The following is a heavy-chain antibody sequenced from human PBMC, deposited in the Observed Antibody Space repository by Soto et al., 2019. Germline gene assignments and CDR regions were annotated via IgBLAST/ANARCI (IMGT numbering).Heavy chain of an antibody. D-gene: IGHD2-15*01. V-gene: IGHV4-61*01. CDR3: ARRRAATYYFGY. CDR1: GGPVSSGSYY. CDR2: IYYSGGT. J-gene: IGHJ4*02. Sequence: PSETLSLTCTVSGGPVSSGSYYWSWIRQPPGKGLEWIGYIYYSGGTYYNPSLKSRLTMSVDTSNNQFSLKLSSVTAADTAVYYCARRRAATYYFGYWGPGTLVTVSS.